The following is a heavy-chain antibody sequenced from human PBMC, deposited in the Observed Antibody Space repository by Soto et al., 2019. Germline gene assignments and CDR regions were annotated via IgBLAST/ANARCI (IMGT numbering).Heavy chain of an antibody. CDR2: ISTSGSTI. CDR3: ARVPRASSGYYLLY. J-gene: IGHJ4*02. D-gene: IGHD3-22*01. Sequence: EVKLVESGGGLAQPGGSLRLSCAASGFTFSRSSMHWVRQAPGKGLEWISYISTSGSTIYYADSVKGRFTVSRDNADNSLYLQMSSLRDEDTAVYYCARVPRASSGYYLLYWGQGTLVTVSS. CDR1: GFTFSRSS. V-gene: IGHV3-48*02.